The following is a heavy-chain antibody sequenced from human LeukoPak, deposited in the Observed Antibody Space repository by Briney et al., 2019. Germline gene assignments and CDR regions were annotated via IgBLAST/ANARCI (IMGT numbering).Heavy chain of an antibody. CDR2: IIPIFGTA. V-gene: IGHV1-69*05. Sequence: SVKVSCKASGGTFSSYAISWVRQAPGQGLERMGRIIPIFGTANYAQKFQGRVTINTDESKSTAYMELSSLRSEDTAVYYCARDIGIFGVVIIWYFDLWGRGTLVTVSS. CDR1: GGTFSSYA. J-gene: IGHJ2*01. CDR3: ARDIGIFGVVIIWYFDL. D-gene: IGHD3-3*01.